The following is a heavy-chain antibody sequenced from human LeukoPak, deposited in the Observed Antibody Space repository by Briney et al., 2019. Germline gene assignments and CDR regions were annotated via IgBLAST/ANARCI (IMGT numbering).Heavy chain of an antibody. CDR3: AKDPTLLGAFDY. Sequence: GGSLRLSCAASGFTFSSYAMSWVRQAPGKALEWVSAISGSGGSTYYADSVKGRFTISRDNSKNTLYLQMNSLRDEDTAVYYCAKDPTLLGAFDYWGQGTLVTVSS. J-gene: IGHJ4*02. CDR2: ISGSGGST. D-gene: IGHD7-27*01. V-gene: IGHV3-23*01. CDR1: GFTFSSYA.